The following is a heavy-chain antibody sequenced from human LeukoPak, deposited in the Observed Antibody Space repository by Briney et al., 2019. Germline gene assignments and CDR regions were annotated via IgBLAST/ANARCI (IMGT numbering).Heavy chain of an antibody. CDR3: ARDRINMMVLGHDSGLDF. D-gene: IGHD3-22*01. CDR2: VSYDGGHK. Sequence: PGGSLRLSCVGSGVSLSEYGIHWVRQAPGKGLEWVAVVSYDGGHKYYADSVKGRFTISRDTSSDTVSLQMNSLRVEDTAVYYCARDRINMMVLGHDSGLDFWGQGTLVTVSS. CDR1: GVSLSEYG. V-gene: IGHV3-30*03. J-gene: IGHJ4*02.